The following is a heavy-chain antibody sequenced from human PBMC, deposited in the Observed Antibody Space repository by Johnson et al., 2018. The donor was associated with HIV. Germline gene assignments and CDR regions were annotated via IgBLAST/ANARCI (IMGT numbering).Heavy chain of an antibody. CDR3: ARGGAWEVRPGAFDI. CDR2: IRYDGSNT. V-gene: IGHV3-30*02. Sequence: QEKLVESGGGVVQPGKSLTLSCVASGLSFSNFGIHWVRQAPGKGPEWVSFIRYDGSNTYYGDSVKGRFTISRDNSKNTLYLQMNSLRAEDTAVYYCARGGAWEVRPGAFDIWGQGTMVTVAS. D-gene: IGHD1-26*01. CDR1: GLSFSNFG. J-gene: IGHJ3*02.